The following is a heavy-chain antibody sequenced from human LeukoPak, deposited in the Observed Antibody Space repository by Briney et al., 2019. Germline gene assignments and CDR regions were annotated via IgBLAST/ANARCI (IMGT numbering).Heavy chain of an antibody. CDR1: GDIVSSYSAA. CDR2: TYYRSKWYN. CDR3: ARVLQERITMVRGVIRPFDI. Sequence: SQTLSLTCAISGDIVSSYSAAWNWIRQSPSGGLEWLGRTYYRSKWYNDYAGSVKSRITINPDTSKNQFSLQLNSVTPEDTCAYYCARVLQERITMVRGVIRPFDIWGQGTLVTVSS. V-gene: IGHV6-1*01. D-gene: IGHD3-10*01. J-gene: IGHJ3*02.